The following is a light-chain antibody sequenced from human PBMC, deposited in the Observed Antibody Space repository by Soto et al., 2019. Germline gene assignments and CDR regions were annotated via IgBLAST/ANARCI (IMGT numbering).Light chain of an antibody. V-gene: IGLV2-23*01. Sequence: QSALTQPASVSGSPGQSITISCTGTSSDVGTYNLVSWYQQHPAKAPKLMIYEGSKRPSGISNRFSGSKSGNTASLTISGLQAEDEADYYCCSYAGFSTPYVFGTGTKLTVL. J-gene: IGLJ1*01. CDR1: SSDVGTYNL. CDR3: CSYAGFSTPYV. CDR2: EGS.